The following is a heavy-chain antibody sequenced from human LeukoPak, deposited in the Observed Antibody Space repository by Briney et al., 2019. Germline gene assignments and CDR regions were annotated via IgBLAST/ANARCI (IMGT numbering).Heavy chain of an antibody. V-gene: IGHV1-18*01. D-gene: IGHD3-3*01. CDR1: GYPFTSYG. CDR3: ARVVDGFWSGSGWFDP. J-gene: IGHJ5*02. Sequence: ASVKVSCKASGYPFTSYGISWVRQAPGQGLEWMGWISAYNGNTNYAQKLQGRVTMTTDTSTSTAYMELRSLRSDDTAVYYCARVVDGFWSGSGWFDPWGQGTLVTVSS. CDR2: ISAYNGNT.